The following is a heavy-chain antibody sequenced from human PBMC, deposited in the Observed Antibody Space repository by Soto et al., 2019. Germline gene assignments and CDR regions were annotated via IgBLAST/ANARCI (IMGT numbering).Heavy chain of an antibody. J-gene: IGHJ1*01. CDR3: ARDLDGLHDDNSGPYPRPG. CDR2: IHSSGSI. D-gene: IGHD3-22*01. V-gene: IGHV4-30-4*01. Sequence: PSETLSLTCTVSGGSISSDDYYWSWIRQAPGGGLEWIGYIHSSGSIYYNPSLKSRATMSIDTARNQFSLKVSSVTVADTAVYYCARDLDGLHDDNSGPYPRPGWGQGTLVTVSS. CDR1: GGSISSDDYY.